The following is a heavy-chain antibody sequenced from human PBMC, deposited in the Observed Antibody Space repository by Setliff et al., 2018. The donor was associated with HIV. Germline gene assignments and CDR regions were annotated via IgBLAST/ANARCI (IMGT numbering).Heavy chain of an antibody. D-gene: IGHD4-17*01. CDR2: IYARGGT. Sequence: SETLSLTCTVSGDSIGDYYWNWIRQPAGKGLEWIGRIYARGGTNYNPSLESRVTMSVDTSMNQFSLKLTSVTAADTAVYYCVGDETTVTFDYWGQGALVTVSS. CDR1: GDSIGDYY. V-gene: IGHV4-4*07. CDR3: VGDETTVTFDY. J-gene: IGHJ4*02.